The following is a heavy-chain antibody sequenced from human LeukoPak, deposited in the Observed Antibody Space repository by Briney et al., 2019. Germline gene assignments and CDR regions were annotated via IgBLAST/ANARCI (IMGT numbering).Heavy chain of an antibody. CDR3: ARDDRSGYYDD. CDR1: GYTFISYG. Sequence: ASVKVSCKASGYTFISYGISWMRQAPRQGLEWMGWISAYNGNTNNAQKFQGRVTVTTDTSTSTAYMELRSLRSDDTAVYYCARDDRSGYYDDWGQGTLVTVSS. J-gene: IGHJ4*02. CDR2: ISAYNGNT. D-gene: IGHD3-22*01. V-gene: IGHV1-18*01.